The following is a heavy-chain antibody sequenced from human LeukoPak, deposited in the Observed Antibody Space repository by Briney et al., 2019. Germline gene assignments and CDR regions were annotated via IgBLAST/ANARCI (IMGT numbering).Heavy chain of an antibody. CDR3: AELGITMIGGV. V-gene: IGHV3-7*01. CDR1: GFTFSSYW. J-gene: IGHJ6*04. Sequence: GGSLRLSCAASGFTFSSYWMSWVRQAPGKGPEWVANIKQDGSEKYYVDSVKGRFTISRDNAKNSLYLQMNSLRAEDTAVYYCAELGITMIGGVWGKGTTVTISS. CDR2: IKQDGSEK. D-gene: IGHD3-10*02.